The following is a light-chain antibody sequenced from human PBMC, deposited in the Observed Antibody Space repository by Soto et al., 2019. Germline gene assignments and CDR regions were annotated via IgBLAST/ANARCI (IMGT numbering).Light chain of an antibody. V-gene: IGKV3-20*01. CDR2: GAS. CDR1: QSVSSSY. Sequence: EIVLTQSPGTLSLSPGERATLSCRASQSVSSSYLAWYQQKPGQPPRLLIYGASSRATGIPDRFSGSGSGTDFTLTISRLEPDDFAVYYCQQYGSSRTFGQGTKVEIK. J-gene: IGKJ1*01. CDR3: QQYGSSRT.